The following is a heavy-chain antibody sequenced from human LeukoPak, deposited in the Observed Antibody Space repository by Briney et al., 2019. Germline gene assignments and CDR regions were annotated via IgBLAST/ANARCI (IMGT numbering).Heavy chain of an antibody. CDR1: GGSISSSSYY. D-gene: IGHD5-24*01. CDR3: AREGEMATTQLDY. J-gene: IGHJ4*02. CDR2: IYYSGST. V-gene: IGHV4-39*07. Sequence: SETLSLTCTVSGGSISSSSYYWGWIRQPPGKGLEWIGSIYYSGSTYYNPSLKSRVTISVDTSKNQFSLKLSPVTAADTAVYYCAREGEMATTQLDYWGRGTLVTVSS.